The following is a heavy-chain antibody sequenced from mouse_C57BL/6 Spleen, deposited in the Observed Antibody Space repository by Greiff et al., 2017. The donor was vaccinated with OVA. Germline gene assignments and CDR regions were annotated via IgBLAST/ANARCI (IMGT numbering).Heavy chain of an antibody. CDR3: ARGGVTSYYCDY. CDR2: INPYNGGT. J-gene: IGHJ2*01. D-gene: IGHD2-1*01. V-gene: IGHV1-19*01. Sequence: EVQLQQSGPVLVKPGASVKMSCKASGYTFTDYYMNWVKQSHGKSLEWIGVINPYNGGTSYNQKFKGKATLTVDKSSSTAYMELNSLTSEDSAVYYCARGGVTSYYCDYWGQGTTLTVSS. CDR1: GYTFTDYY.